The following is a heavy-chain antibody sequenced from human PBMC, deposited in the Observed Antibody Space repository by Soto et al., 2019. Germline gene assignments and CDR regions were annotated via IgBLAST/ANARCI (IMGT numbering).Heavy chain of an antibody. D-gene: IGHD6-13*01. CDR1: GGSISSGGYY. J-gene: IGHJ6*02. V-gene: IGHV4-31*03. CDR2: IYYSGST. Sequence: PSETLSLTCTVSGGSISSGGYYWSWIRQHPGKGLEWIGYIYYSGSTYYNPSLKSRVTISVDTSKNQFSLKLSSVTAADTAVYYCARNKPWHSSSWSRTLYYYYGMDVWGQGTTVTVSS. CDR3: ARNKPWHSSSWSRTLYYYYGMDV.